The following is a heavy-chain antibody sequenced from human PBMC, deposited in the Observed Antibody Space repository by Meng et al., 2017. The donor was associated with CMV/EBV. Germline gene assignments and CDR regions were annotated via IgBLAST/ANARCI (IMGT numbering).Heavy chain of an antibody. CDR3: ARDSGSYRLGWFDP. CDR1: GFTFSSYS. Sequence: AYGFTFSSYSMNWVRQAPGKGLEWASSISSSSSYIYYADSVKGRFTISRDNAKNSLYLQMNSLRAEDTAVYYCARDSGSYRLGWFDPWGQGTLVTVSS. D-gene: IGHD1-26*01. V-gene: IGHV3-21*01. CDR2: ISSSSSYI. J-gene: IGHJ5*02.